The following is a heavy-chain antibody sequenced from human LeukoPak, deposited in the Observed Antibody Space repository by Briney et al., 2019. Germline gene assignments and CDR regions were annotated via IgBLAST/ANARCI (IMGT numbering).Heavy chain of an antibody. V-gene: IGHV6-1*01. CDR3: ARAKRSGYREFGGFDY. Sequence: SQTLSLTCAISGDSVSSNSAAWNWIRQSPSRGLEWLGRTYYRSKWYNDYAVSLKSRITINPDTSKNQFSLQLNSVTPEDTAVYYCARAKRSGYREFGGFDYWGQGTLVTVSS. J-gene: IGHJ4*02. D-gene: IGHD3-3*01. CDR2: TYYRSKWYN. CDR1: GDSVSSNSAA.